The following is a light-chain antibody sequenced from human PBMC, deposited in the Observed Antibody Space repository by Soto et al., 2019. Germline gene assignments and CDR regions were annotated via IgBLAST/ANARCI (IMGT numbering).Light chain of an antibody. CDR2: GAS. J-gene: IGKJ2*01. CDR3: QQYGSSPYT. V-gene: IGKV3-20*01. CDR1: QSVRNSY. Sequence: EILLTQSPGTLSLSPGEKATLSCRASQSVRNSYLAWYQQKPGQAPRLLIYGASGRATGIPDRFSGSGSGTDFTLTISRLEPEDFAVYYCQQYGSSPYTFGQGTKLEI.